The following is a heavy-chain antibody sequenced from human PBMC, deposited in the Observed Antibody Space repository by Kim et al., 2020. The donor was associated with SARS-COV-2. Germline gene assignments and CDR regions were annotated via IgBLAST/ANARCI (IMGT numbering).Heavy chain of an antibody. CDR1: GFTFDDYA. CDR3: AKDVLWFGEPSQSGFDY. Sequence: GGSLRLSCAASGFTFDDYAMHWVRQAPGKGLEWVSGISWNSGSIGYADSVKGRFTISRDNAKNSLYLQMNSLRAEDTALYYCAKDVLWFGEPSQSGFDYWGQGTLVTVSS. V-gene: IGHV3-9*01. D-gene: IGHD3-10*01. J-gene: IGHJ4*02. CDR2: ISWNSGSI.